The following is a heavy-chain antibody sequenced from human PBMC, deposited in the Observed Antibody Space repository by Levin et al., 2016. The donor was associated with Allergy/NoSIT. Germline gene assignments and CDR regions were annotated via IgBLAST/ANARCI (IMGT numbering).Heavy chain of an antibody. D-gene: IGHD3-10*01. J-gene: IGHJ4*02. CDR2: IYYSGST. V-gene: IGHV4-31*03. Sequence: SETLSLTCSVAGGSISSGGYYWSWIRQHPGKGLEWIGYIYYSGSTYYNPSLKSRVTISVDTSKNQFSLKLTSVTAADTAVYYCARSPGSYPFDFWGQGTLVTVSS. CDR3: ARSPGSYPFDF. CDR1: GGSISSGGYY.